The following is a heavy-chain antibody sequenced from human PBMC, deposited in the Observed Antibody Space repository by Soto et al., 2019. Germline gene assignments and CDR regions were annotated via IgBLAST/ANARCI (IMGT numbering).Heavy chain of an antibody. Sequence: QVQLVESGGGVVQPGRSLRLSCTASGFTFRSYAIHWVRQAPGKGLEWVAVISYDGSNKYYADSVKGRFTISRDNSKITLYLQMKSLRVEDTAVYYCARGVGSSWYIGGAKYYYGMAVWGQGTTVTVSS. CDR2: ISYDGSNK. V-gene: IGHV3-30*04. CDR3: ARGVGSSWYIGGAKYYYGMAV. D-gene: IGHD6-13*01. J-gene: IGHJ6*02. CDR1: GFTFRSYA.